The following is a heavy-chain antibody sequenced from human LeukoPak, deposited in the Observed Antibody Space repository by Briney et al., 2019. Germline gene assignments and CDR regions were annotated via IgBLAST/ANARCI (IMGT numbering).Heavy chain of an antibody. CDR3: ARSGVLDSTPGAFDI. CDR2: INPSGGST. D-gene: IGHD3/OR15-3a*01. J-gene: IGHJ3*02. Sequence: ASVKFYCTASGYTFTSYYMHWVGQAPGQGIEWMGLINPSGGSTSYAQKFQGRVTMTRDTSTSTVYMKLSSLRSEDTAVYYCARSGVLDSTPGAFDIWGQGTMVTVSS. CDR1: GYTFTSYY. V-gene: IGHV1-46*01.